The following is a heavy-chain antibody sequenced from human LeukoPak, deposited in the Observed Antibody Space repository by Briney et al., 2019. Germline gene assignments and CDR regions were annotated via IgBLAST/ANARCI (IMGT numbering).Heavy chain of an antibody. CDR3: ARDLRSLHRGVQESDDAFDI. J-gene: IGHJ3*02. CDR2: IKQDGSEK. Sequence: QSGGSLTLSCAASGIILSSYWMSWVRQAPGKGLEWVANIKQDGSEKWYVDSVEGRFTISRDNAKNSLYLQMNSLRAEDTAVYYCARDLRSLHRGVQESDDAFDIWGQGTMVTVSS. V-gene: IGHV3-7*01. CDR1: GIILSSYW. D-gene: IGHD3-10*01.